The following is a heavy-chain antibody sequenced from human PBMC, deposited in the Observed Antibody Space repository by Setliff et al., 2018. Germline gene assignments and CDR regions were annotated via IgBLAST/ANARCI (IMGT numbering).Heavy chain of an antibody. CDR1: GGSISSSSYY. CDR2: IYYSGST. CDR3: ARGGPTLTISRVLVVSSFDP. D-gene: IGHD3-3*01. Sequence: SSETLSLTCTVSGGSISSSSYYWGWIRQPPGKGLEWIGSIYYSGSTYYNPSLKSRVTISVDTSKNQFSLKLSSVTAADTATYYCARGGPTLTISRVLVVSSFDPWGQGSRVTVSS. J-gene: IGHJ5*02. V-gene: IGHV4-39*07.